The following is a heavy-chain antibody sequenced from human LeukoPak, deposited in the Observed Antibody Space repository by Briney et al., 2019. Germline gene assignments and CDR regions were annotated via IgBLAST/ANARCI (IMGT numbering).Heavy chain of an antibody. D-gene: IGHD5-24*01. Sequence: SQTLSLTCTVSGGSISSGSYYWSWIRQPAGKGLEWIGRIYTSGSTNYNPSLKSRVTISVDTSKNQFSLKLSSVTAADTAVYYCARERVGERRLQSHAFDIWGQGTMVTVSS. CDR1: GGSISSGSYY. V-gene: IGHV4-61*02. J-gene: IGHJ3*02. CDR2: IYTSGST. CDR3: ARERVGERRLQSHAFDI.